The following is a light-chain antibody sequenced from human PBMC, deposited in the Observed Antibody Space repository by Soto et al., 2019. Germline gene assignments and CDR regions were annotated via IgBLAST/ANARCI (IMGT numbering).Light chain of an antibody. CDR1: SSDVGGYNY. CDR3: SSYAGNNNLV. J-gene: IGLJ1*01. Sequence: QAVVTQPPSASGSPGQSVTISCTGTSSDVGGYNYVSWYQQHPGKAPKLMIYEVTKRPSGVPDRFSGSKSGNTASLTVSGLQAEDEADYYCSSYAGNNNLVFGTGTKVTVL. V-gene: IGLV2-8*01. CDR2: EVT.